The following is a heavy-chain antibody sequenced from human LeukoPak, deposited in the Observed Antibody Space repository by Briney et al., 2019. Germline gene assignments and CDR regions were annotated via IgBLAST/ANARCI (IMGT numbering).Heavy chain of an antibody. Sequence: GGSLRLSCAASGFTFNNYAMTWVRQAPGKGLEWVSTIIGSGGNTDYADSVKGRFTISRDNSKDTLFLQMDSLRVEDTAMYYCATFCSGGDCYSFAPWGQGTLVTVSS. D-gene: IGHD2-15*01. CDR2: IIGSGGNT. CDR3: ATFCSGGDCYSFAP. V-gene: IGHV3-23*01. CDR1: GFTFNNYA. J-gene: IGHJ5*02.